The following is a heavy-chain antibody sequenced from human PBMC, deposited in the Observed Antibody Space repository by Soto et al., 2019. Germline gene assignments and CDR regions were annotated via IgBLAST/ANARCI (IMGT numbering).Heavy chain of an antibody. D-gene: IGHD2-2*01. Sequence: GGSLRLSCAASGFTFSSYAMSWVRQAPGKGLEWVSAISGSGGSTYYADSVKGRFTISRDNSKNTLYLQMNSLRAEDTAVYYCAKGIECYCSSTSCCFGGELILEWLTDYWGQGTLVTVSS. CDR1: GFTFSSYA. V-gene: IGHV3-23*01. CDR3: AKGIECYCSSTSCCFGGELILEWLTDY. J-gene: IGHJ4*02. CDR2: ISGSGGST.